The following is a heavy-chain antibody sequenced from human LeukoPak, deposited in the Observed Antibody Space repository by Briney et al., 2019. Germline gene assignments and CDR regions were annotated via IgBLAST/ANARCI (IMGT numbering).Heavy chain of an antibody. CDR2: IYYRGST. Sequence: PSETLAFTCTVSGGSVSSFSHYWSWLRQPPGKGLEWIGYIYYRGSTNYNPSLKSRVTFSVDTSKNQFSLKLNSVTAADTAVYYCARGGDYGDLRYFDYWGQGTLVTVSS. CDR3: ARGGDYGDLRYFDY. J-gene: IGHJ4*02. V-gene: IGHV4-61*01. CDR1: GGSVSSFSHY. D-gene: IGHD4-17*01.